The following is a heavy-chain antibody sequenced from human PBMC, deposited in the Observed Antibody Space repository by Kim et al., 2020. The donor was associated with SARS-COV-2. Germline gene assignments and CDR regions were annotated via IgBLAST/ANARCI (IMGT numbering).Heavy chain of an antibody. V-gene: IGHV1-3*01. CDR3: ARKCLTGTTSVWFDP. D-gene: IGHD1-7*01. J-gene: IGHJ5*02. Sequence: QKFQGRVTITRDTSASTAYMELSSLRSEDTAVYYCARKCLTGTTSVWFDPWGQGTLVTVSS.